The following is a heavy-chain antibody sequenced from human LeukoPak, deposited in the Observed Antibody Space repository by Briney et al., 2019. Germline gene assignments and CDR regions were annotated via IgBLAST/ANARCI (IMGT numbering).Heavy chain of an antibody. CDR3: VRSGYDYDWFDP. V-gene: IGHV1-69*02. CDR1: GGTLSDYS. J-gene: IGHJ5*02. CDR2: IIPILNQA. Sequence: ASVMVSCKAPGGTLSDYSISWVRQAPGQGLEWMGRIIPILNQANYAQKFQGRVTFTADKSTISAYMDLSSLRSEDTAVYYCVRSGYDYDWFDPWGQGTLVSASS. D-gene: IGHD5-12*01.